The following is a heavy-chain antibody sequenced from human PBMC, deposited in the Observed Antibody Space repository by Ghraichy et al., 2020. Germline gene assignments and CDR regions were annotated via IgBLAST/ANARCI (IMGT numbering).Heavy chain of an antibody. CDR2: LYYSGST. J-gene: IGHJ5*02. Sequence: SETLSLTCTVSGGSISSYSWSWIRQPPGKGLEWIGYLYYSGSTNFNPSLKSRVTISVDTSKNQFSLELSSVTAADTAVYYCARVLSSLVGATKRIWFDPWGQGTLVTVSS. CDR1: GGSISSYS. V-gene: IGHV4-59*01. CDR3: ARVLSSLVGATKRIWFDP. D-gene: IGHD1-26*01.